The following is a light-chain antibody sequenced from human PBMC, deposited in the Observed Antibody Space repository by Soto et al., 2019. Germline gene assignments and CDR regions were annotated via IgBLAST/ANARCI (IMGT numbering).Light chain of an antibody. CDR2: GNN. V-gene: IGLV1-40*01. Sequence: QSVLTQPPSVSGGPGQRVTISCTGSSSNIGAGYEVHWYQQLPGTAPKLLIYGNNNRPSGVPDRFSGSKSGTSASLAITGLQAEDEADYYCQSYDSSLSGDVFGTGTKLTVL. CDR3: QSYDSSLSGDV. CDR1: SSNIGAGYE. J-gene: IGLJ1*01.